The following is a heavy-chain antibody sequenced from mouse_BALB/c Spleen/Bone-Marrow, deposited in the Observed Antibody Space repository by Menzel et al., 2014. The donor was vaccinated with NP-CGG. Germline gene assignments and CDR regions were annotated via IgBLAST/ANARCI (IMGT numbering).Heavy chain of an antibody. CDR2: IYPGDGST. Sequence: QVQLQQSGPELVKPGASVKMSCKASGYTFTSCYIHWVKQCPGQGLEWIGWIYPGDGSTEYNEKFKGKTTLTADKSSSTAYMLLSSLTSEDSAIYFCARPDGNYESYFDYWGQGTTLTVSS. D-gene: IGHD2-1*01. CDR3: ARPDGNYESYFDY. J-gene: IGHJ2*01. CDR1: GYTFTSCY. V-gene: IGHV1S56*01.